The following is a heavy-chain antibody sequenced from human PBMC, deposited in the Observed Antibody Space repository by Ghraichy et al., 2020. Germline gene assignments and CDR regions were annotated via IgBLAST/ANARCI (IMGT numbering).Heavy chain of an antibody. CDR2: IYHSGST. J-gene: IGHJ4*02. V-gene: IGHV4-38-2*02. Sequence: SETLSLTCTVSGYSISSGYYWGWIRQPPGKGLEWIGSIYHSGSTYYNPSLKSRVTISVDTSKNQFSLKLSSVTATDTAVYYCARVHVRGVTPGQFDYWGQGTLVTVSS. CDR3: ARVHVRGVTPGQFDY. CDR1: GYSISSGYY. D-gene: IGHD3-10*01.